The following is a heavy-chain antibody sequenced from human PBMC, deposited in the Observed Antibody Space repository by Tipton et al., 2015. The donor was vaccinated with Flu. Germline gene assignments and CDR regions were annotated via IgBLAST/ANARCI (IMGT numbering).Heavy chain of an antibody. CDR3: ARDPSLGMPEYLDS. D-gene: IGHD2/OR15-2a*01. Sequence: TLSLTCIVSNGSLSSYYWVWIRQSPGKGLEWIGYIYNGVYTKYQRSLKSRVTISADTSKNQFSLRLTSVTAAGTAIYFCARDPSLGMPEYLDSWGLGTLVSVSS. J-gene: IGHJ4*02. CDR1: NGSLSSYY. V-gene: IGHV4-59*01. CDR2: IYNGVYT.